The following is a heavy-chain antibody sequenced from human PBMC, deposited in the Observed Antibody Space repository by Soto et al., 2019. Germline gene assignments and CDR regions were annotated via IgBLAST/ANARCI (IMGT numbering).Heavy chain of an antibody. CDR1: GGTLSNYG. V-gene: IGHV1-69*05. J-gene: IGHJ6*02. CDR2: IIPVVGTA. D-gene: IGHD4-17*01. Sequence: QVQLVQSGAEVKKPGSSVKVSCKASGGTLSNYGISWVRQAPGQGLEWMGGIIPVVGTANYAQKFQGRVTITSEESTGTVYREVSSLRSEDTAVYYCARGDATKIVVTTYYGMDVWGQGTTVTVS. CDR3: ARGDATKIVVTTYYGMDV.